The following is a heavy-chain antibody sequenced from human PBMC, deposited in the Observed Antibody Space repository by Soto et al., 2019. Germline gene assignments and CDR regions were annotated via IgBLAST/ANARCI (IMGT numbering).Heavy chain of an antibody. CDR3: ARGGLLRRSGGPGLDY. D-gene: IGHD3-10*01. CDR1: GYTFTGYY. Sequence: ASVKVSCNASGYTFTGYYMDWVRQAPGQGLEWMGWINPNSGGTNYAQKFQGRVTMTRDTSISTAYMELSRLRSDDTAVYYCARGGLLRRSGGPGLDYRGQVTVVTVSS. CDR2: INPNSGGT. J-gene: IGHJ4*02. V-gene: IGHV1-2*02.